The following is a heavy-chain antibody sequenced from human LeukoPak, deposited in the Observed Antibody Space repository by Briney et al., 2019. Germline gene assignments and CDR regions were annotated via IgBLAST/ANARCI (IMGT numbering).Heavy chain of an antibody. CDR3: ARLVRYCSSTSCANFDY. CDR1: GGSFSGYY. J-gene: IGHJ4*02. V-gene: IGHV4-34*01. CDR2: INHSGST. D-gene: IGHD2-2*01. Sequence: SETLSLTCAVYGGSFSGYYWSWIRQPPGKGLEWIGEINHSGSTNYNPSLKSRVTISVDTSKNQLSLKLSSVTAADTAVYYCARLVRYCSSTSCANFDYWGQGTLVTVSS.